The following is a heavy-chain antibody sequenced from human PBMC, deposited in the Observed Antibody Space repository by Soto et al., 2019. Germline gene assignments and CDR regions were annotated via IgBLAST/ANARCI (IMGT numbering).Heavy chain of an antibody. CDR2: ISVYKGKT. CDR1: GYTFSNYG. Sequence: ASVEVSCKATGYTFSNYGISWVRQVPGQGLEWMGWISVYKGKTNYAQKFQGRVIMTTDTSTSTAYMELRTLRSDDTAVYYCARDHIIPAVGTRDYLGQGTLVTVSS. J-gene: IGHJ4*02. CDR3: ARDHIIPAVGTRDY. V-gene: IGHV1-18*01. D-gene: IGHD6-13*01.